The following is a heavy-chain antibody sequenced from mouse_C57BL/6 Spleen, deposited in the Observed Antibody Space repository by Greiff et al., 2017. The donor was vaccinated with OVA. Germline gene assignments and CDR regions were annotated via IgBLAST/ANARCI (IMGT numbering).Heavy chain of an antibody. CDR1: GYTFTEYT. V-gene: IGHV1-62-2*01. CDR2: FYPGSGSI. Sequence: QVQLQQSGAELVKPGASVKLSCKASGYTFTEYTIHWVKQRSGQGLEWIGWFYPGSGSIKYNEKFKDKATLTADKSSSTVYMELSRLTSEDSAVYFCARHEGLCLDDHEGRFACWGQGTLVTVSA. D-gene: IGHD2-2*01. J-gene: IGHJ3*01. CDR3: ARHEGLCLDDHEGRFAC.